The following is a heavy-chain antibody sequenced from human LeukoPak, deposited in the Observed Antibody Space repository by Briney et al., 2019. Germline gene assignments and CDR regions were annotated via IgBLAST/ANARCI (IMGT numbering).Heavy chain of an antibody. CDR3: ARVEMATIFFDY. J-gene: IGHJ4*02. D-gene: IGHD5-24*01. Sequence: SETLSVTCAVSGGSISRGGYYWSWIRQPPGKGLEWLGYFYYSGCTYYNPPLKSRVNISQSRSKKQFSLKLNSVTTADTAVYYCARVEMATIFFDYWGQGTLVTASS. CDR1: GGSISRGGYY. CDR2: FYYSGCT. V-gene: IGHV4-30-2*01.